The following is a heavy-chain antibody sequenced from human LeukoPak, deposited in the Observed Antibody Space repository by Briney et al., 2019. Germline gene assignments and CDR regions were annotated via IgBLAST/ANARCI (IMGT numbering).Heavy chain of an antibody. D-gene: IGHD5-12*01. CDR2: INPNSGGT. Sequence: ASVKVSCKASGYTFTGYYMHWVRQAPGQGLEWMGWINPNSGGTNYAQKFQGRVTMTRDTSIGTAYMELSRLRSDDTAVYYCARVGPMGHRVATDFDYWGQGTLVTVSS. V-gene: IGHV1-2*02. J-gene: IGHJ4*02. CDR3: ARVGPMGHRVATDFDY. CDR1: GYTFTGYY.